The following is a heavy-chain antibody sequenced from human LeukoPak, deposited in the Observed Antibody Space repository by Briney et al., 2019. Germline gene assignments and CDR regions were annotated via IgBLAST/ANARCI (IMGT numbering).Heavy chain of an antibody. CDR2: INHGGDT. V-gene: IGHV4-34*01. CDR3: ARHVSVAVTNFFDY. CDR1: GESFSGYS. Sequence: SETLSLTCAVYGESFSGYSWTWIRQPPGKGLEWIGDINHGGDTHYNPSLKSRVIISVDRSKNQFSLRLSSVTAADTAVYYCARHVSVAVTNFFDYWGQGTLVTVSS. J-gene: IGHJ4*02. D-gene: IGHD6-19*01.